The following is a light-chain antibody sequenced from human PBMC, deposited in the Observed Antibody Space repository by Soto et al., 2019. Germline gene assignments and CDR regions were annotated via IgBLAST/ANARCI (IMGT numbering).Light chain of an antibody. J-gene: IGKJ4*01. CDR1: QSVNSW. Sequence: DIQMTQSPSTLSASVGDRDTITCRASQSVNSWLAWYQQKPGQAPNFLIYKASSLESGVPSRFSGSGSGTEFTLTISSLQPDDSATYYCQQYNSYPLTFGGGTKVEIK. CDR2: KAS. CDR3: QQYNSYPLT. V-gene: IGKV1-5*03.